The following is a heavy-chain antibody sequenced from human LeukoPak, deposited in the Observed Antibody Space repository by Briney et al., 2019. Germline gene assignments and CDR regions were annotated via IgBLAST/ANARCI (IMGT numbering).Heavy chain of an antibody. CDR2: IYYSGTT. D-gene: IGHD6-13*01. CDR1: GGSISSYH. Sequence: SETLSLTCTVSGGSISSYHWSWIRQPPGKGLEWIGYIYYSGTTNYNPSLKSRVTISVDTSKHQFSLKLSSVTAADTAVYYCARHASPSSWVDYWGQGTLVTVSS. V-gene: IGHV4-59*08. J-gene: IGHJ4*02. CDR3: ARHASPSSWVDY.